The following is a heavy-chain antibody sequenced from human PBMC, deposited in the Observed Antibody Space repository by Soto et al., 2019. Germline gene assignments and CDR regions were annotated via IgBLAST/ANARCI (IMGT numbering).Heavy chain of an antibody. Sequence: ASVKVSCKASGYTFTSYGISWVRQAPGQGLEWMGWISAYNGNTNYAQKLQGRVTMTTDTSTSTAYMELRSLRSDDTAVYYCARVVSGYPHYYYYYGMDVWGQGTTVTVSS. V-gene: IGHV1-18*01. D-gene: IGHD5-12*01. J-gene: IGHJ6*02. CDR2: ISAYNGNT. CDR1: GYTFTSYG. CDR3: ARVVSGYPHYYYYYGMDV.